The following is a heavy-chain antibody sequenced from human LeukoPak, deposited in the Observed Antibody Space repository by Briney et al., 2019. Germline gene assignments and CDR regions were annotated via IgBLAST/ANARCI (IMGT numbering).Heavy chain of an antibody. D-gene: IGHD6-13*01. V-gene: IGHV4-31*03. CDR1: GGSISSGGYY. J-gene: IGHJ5*02. CDR2: IYYSGST. Sequence: SETLSLTCTVSGGSISSGGYYWSWIRPHPGKGLEWIGYIYYSGSTYYNPSLKSRVTISVDTSKTQFFLKLSSVTAADTAVYYCARGPWYGWFDPWGQGTLVTVSS. CDR3: ARGPWYGWFDP.